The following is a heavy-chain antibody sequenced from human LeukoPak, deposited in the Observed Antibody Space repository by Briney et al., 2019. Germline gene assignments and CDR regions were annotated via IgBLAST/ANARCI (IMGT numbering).Heavy chain of an antibody. J-gene: IGHJ4*02. Sequence: KPSETLSLTCTVSGGSISSSSYYWGWIRQPPGKGLEWIGSIYYSGSTYYNPSLKSRVTISVDTSKNQFSLKLSSVTAADTAVYYCARSDYDILTGNTFVGSFDYWGQGTLVTVSS. V-gene: IGHV4-39*01. D-gene: IGHD3-9*01. CDR3: ARSDYDILTGNTFVGSFDY. CDR1: GGSISSSSYY. CDR2: IYYSGST.